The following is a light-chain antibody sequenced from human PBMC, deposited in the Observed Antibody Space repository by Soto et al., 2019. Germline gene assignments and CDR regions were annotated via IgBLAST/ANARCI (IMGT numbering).Light chain of an antibody. V-gene: IGLV2-8*01. CDR1: SSDVGGYNY. J-gene: IGLJ3*02. CDR2: EVT. Sequence: QSVLTQPPSASGSPGQSVTISCTGASSDVGGYNYVSWCQQHPGKAPKLMIYEVTKRPSGVPDRFSGSKSGNTASLTVSGLQAEYEADYYCSSYAGSNNLVFGGGTKLTVL. CDR3: SSYAGSNNLV.